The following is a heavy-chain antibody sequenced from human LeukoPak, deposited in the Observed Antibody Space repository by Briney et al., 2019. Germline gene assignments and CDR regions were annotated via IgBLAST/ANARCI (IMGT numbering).Heavy chain of an antibody. CDR2: IKQDGSER. CDR3: ARRGGSYYDY. J-gene: IGHJ4*02. CDR1: GFTFSSYA. D-gene: IGHD1-26*01. Sequence: GGSLRLSCAASGFTFSSYAMSWVRQAPGKGLEWVANIKQDGSERYYVDSVKGRFTISRDNGKNSLYLQMNSLRVEDTAVYYCARRGGSYYDYWGQGTLVTVSS. V-gene: IGHV3-7*01.